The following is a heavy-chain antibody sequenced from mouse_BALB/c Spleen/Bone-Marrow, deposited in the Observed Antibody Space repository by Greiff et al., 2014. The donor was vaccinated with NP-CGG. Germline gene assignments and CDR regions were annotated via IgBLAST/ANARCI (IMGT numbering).Heavy chain of an antibody. V-gene: IGHV14-3*02. CDR2: IDPANGNT. D-gene: IGHD1-1*01. Sequence: EVKLQESGAELVKPGASVKLSCTASGFNIKDTYMHWVKQRPEQGLEWIGRIDPANGNTKYDPKFQGKATITADTSSNTAYLQLSSRTSEDTAVYYCAYGSSYDYFDYWGQGTTLTVSS. J-gene: IGHJ2*01. CDR3: AYGSSYDYFDY. CDR1: GFNIKDTY.